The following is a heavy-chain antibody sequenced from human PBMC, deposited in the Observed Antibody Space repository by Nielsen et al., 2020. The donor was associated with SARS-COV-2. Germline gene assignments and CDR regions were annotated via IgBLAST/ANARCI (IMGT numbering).Heavy chain of an antibody. CDR1: GFTFSTYD. CDR2: IYSGGTT. J-gene: IGHJ6*02. V-gene: IGHV3-53*01. Sequence: GESLKISCAASGFTFSTYDMNWVRQAPGKGLECVSIIYSGGTTYYVDSVKGRFTISRDNSKNTMYLQMNSLRAEDTAVYYCARDPRYRSGVWGQGTTVTVSS. D-gene: IGHD6-25*01. CDR3: ARDPRYRSGV.